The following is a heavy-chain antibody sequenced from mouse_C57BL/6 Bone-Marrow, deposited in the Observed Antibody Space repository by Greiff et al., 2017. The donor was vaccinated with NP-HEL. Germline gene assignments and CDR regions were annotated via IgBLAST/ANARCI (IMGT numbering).Heavy chain of an antibody. D-gene: IGHD1-1*01. CDR2: IRSKSNNYAT. CDR3: VGSITTVVEEGFAY. Sequence: EVKLVESGGGLVQPKGSLKLSCAASGFSFNTYAMNWVRQAPGKGLEWVARIRSKSNNYATYYADSVKDRFTISRDDSESMLYLQMNNLKTEDTAMYYCVGSITTVVEEGFAYWGQGTLVTVSA. V-gene: IGHV10-1*01. CDR1: GFSFNTYA. J-gene: IGHJ3*01.